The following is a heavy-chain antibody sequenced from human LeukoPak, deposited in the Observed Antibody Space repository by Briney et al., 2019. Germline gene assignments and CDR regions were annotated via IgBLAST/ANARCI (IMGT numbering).Heavy chain of an antibody. J-gene: IGHJ1*01. Sequence: PSETLSLTCAVYGGSFSGYYWSWIRQPPGKGLEWIGEINHSGSTNYNPSLKSRVTISVDTSKNQFSLKLSSVTAADTAMYYCARGRVKYSFGSYFQHWGQGTLVTVSS. CDR1: GGSFSGYY. D-gene: IGHD2-21*01. V-gene: IGHV4-34*01. CDR2: INHSGST. CDR3: ARGRVKYSFGSYFQH.